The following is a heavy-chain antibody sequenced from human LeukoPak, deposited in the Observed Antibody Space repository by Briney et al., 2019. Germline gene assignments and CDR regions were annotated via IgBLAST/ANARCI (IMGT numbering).Heavy chain of an antibody. CDR2: ISKDGSDK. CDR1: GFTFSDYA. J-gene: IGHJ4*02. Sequence: HPGGSLRLSCAASGFTFSDYAMHWVRLAPGKGLEWVAVISKDGSDKYYPGSVRGRFTISRDNSKNTIYLQMDSLRAEDTAIYYCARDYWWNYDYRGQGTLVTVSS. V-gene: IGHV3-30-3*01. CDR3: ARDYWWNYDY. D-gene: IGHD1-7*01.